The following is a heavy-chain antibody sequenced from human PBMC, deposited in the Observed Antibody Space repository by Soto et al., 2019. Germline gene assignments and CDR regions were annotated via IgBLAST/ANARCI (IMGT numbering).Heavy chain of an antibody. Sequence: GGSLRLSCAASGFTFSSYGMHWVRQAPGKGLEWVAVISYDGSNKYYADSVKGRFTISRDNSKNTLYLQMNSLRAEDTAVYYCAKDCVSYYFDYWGQGTLVTVSS. CDR3: AKDCVSYYFDY. J-gene: IGHJ4*02. D-gene: IGHD2-21*01. V-gene: IGHV3-30*18. CDR1: GFTFSSYG. CDR2: ISYDGSNK.